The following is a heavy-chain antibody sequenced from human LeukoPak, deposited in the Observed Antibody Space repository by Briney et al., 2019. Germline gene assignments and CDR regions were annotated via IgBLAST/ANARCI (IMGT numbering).Heavy chain of an antibody. CDR3: TRDPGSFLPAGY. Sequence: PGGTLRLSCAAPGFTFSNYGMSWVRQAPGKGLEWVSAISGSGTTTYYADSVKGRFTISRDNSKNTLFLQMNSLRAEDTAVYYCTRDPGSFLPAGYWGQGTLVTVSS. V-gene: IGHV3-23*01. D-gene: IGHD1-26*01. J-gene: IGHJ4*02. CDR1: GFTFSNYG. CDR2: ISGSGTTT.